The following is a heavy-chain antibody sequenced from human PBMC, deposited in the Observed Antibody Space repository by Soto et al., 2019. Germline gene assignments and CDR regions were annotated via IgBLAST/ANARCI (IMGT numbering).Heavy chain of an antibody. V-gene: IGHV3-23*01. CDR3: AKDLSGSGVFVFDY. CDR2: ISGNDDST. Sequence: QTGGSLRLSCVASEFTFSNYAMSWVRQAPGKGLEWVSGISGNDDSTYYADSVKGRCIISRDNSKNTLDLQMNSLRAQDTAVYYCAKDLSGSGVFVFDYWGQGIRVTVSS. CDR1: EFTFSNYA. J-gene: IGHJ4*02. D-gene: IGHD6-13*01.